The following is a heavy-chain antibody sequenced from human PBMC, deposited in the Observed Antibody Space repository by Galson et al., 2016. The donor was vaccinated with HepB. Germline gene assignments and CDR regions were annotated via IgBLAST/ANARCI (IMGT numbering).Heavy chain of an antibody. V-gene: IGHV5-51*01. CDR1: GYTFTRYF. CDR3: ARRRDILTGYQYSYAMDV. D-gene: IGHD3-9*01. CDR2: IYPDDSET. J-gene: IGHJ6*02. Sequence: QSGAEVKKPGESLKISCKGSGYTFTRYFIVWVRQMPGKGLKWMGYIYPDDSETTYSPSFQGHVTISTDKSINTAFLHWSSLKASDTAMYYCARRRDILTGYQYSYAMDVWGQGTTVTVSS.